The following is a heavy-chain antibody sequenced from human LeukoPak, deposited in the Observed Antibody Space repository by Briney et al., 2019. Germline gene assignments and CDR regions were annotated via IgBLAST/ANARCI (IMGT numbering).Heavy chain of an antibody. J-gene: IGHJ4*02. D-gene: IGHD3-10*01. CDR1: GDSVNGYY. CDR3: ARRVWFGEAYFDY. CDR2: IYHSGST. V-gene: IGHV4-38-2*02. Sequence: SETLSLTCTVSGDSVNGYYWGWIRQPPGKGLEWIGSIYHSGSTYYNPSLKSRVTISVDTSKNQFSLKLSSVTAADTAVYYCARRVWFGEAYFDYWGQGTLVTVSS.